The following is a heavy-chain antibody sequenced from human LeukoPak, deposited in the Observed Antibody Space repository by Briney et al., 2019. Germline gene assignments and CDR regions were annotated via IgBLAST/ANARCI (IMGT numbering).Heavy chain of an antibody. Sequence: SETLSLTCTVSGGSISTNSYYWGWIRQPPGKGLKWIGSIYYSGSTNYNPSLKSRVTISVDTSKNQFSLKLSSVTAADTAVYYCARTTEAHSWRTRYYDYYMDVWGKGTTVTVSS. D-gene: IGHD6-13*01. V-gene: IGHV4-39*07. J-gene: IGHJ6*03. CDR1: GGSISTNSYY. CDR2: IYYSGST. CDR3: ARTTEAHSWRTRYYDYYMDV.